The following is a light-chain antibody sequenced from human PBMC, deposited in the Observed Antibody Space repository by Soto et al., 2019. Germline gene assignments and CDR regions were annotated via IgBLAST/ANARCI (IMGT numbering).Light chain of an antibody. Sequence: GDRVTITCRASQTISTWMAWYQQKPGKAPKLLVYDASTLQSGVPSRFSGSGSGTDFTLTINSLQPEDSASYYCQQSYSTPWTFGQGTKVDI. CDR1: QTISTW. CDR3: QQSYSTPWT. CDR2: DAS. V-gene: IGKV1-39*01. J-gene: IGKJ1*01.